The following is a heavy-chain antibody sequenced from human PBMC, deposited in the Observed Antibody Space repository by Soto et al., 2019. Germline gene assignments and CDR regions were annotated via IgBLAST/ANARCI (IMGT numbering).Heavy chain of an antibody. CDR3: ARDYRGASTFDY. CDR1: GASISSYY. V-gene: IGHV4-59*01. D-gene: IGHD1-26*01. CDR2: IYYSGGT. Sequence: LSLTCTVSGASISSYYWTWIRQPPGKGLEWIGYIYYSGGTNYNPSLKSRVTISIDTSKNQFSLKLSSVTAADTAVYYCARDYRGASTFDYWGQGTLVTVSS. J-gene: IGHJ4*02.